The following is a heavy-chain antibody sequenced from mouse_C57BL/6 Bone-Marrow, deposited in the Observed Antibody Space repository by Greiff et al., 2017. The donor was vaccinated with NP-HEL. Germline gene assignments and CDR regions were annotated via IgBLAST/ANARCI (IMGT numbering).Heavy chain of an antibody. CDR3: ERWEAY. J-gene: IGHJ3*01. D-gene: IGHD4-1*01. CDR1: GFTFNTYA. Sequence: EVQLVESGGGLVQPKGSLKISCAASGFTFNTYAMHWVRQASGKGLEWVARISSKSSNYATYYADSVKDRFTISRDDSQSMLYLQMNNLKTEETAMYYCERWEAYWGQGTLVTVSA. CDR2: ISSKSSNYAT. V-gene: IGHV10-3*01.